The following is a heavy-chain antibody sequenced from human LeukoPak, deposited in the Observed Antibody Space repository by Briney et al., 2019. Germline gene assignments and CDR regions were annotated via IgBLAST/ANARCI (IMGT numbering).Heavy chain of an antibody. Sequence: QSGGSLRLSCAASGFTVSSSYMSWVRQAPGKGLEWVSVIYSGGSTYYADSVKGRFTLSRDNSKNTLYLQMNSLRAEDTAVYYCATEGQYYDSSGYPTWTFAPWGQGTLVTVSS. CDR2: IYSGGST. V-gene: IGHV3-66*02. D-gene: IGHD3-22*01. CDR1: GFTVSSSY. J-gene: IGHJ5*02. CDR3: ATEGQYYDSSGYPTWTFAP.